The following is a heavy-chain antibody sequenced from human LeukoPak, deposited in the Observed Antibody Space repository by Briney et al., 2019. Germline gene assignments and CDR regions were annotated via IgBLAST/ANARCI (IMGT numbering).Heavy chain of an antibody. V-gene: IGHV4-59*01. Sequence: SETLSLTCTVSGGSISSYYWSWVRQPPGKGLEWIGYIYYSGNTNYNPSLKSRVTISVDTSRNQFSLKLSSVTAADTAVYYCARENDGVNSLWFDPWGQGTLVTVSS. CDR1: GGSISSYY. CDR3: ARENDGVNSLWFDP. D-gene: IGHD4-23*01. CDR2: IYYSGNT. J-gene: IGHJ5*02.